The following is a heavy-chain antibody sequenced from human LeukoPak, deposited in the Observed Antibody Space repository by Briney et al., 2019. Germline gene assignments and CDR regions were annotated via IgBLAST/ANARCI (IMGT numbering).Heavy chain of an antibody. CDR3: EKDGSGSYSSFDY. J-gene: IGHJ4*02. CDR1: GFTFRRYA. D-gene: IGHD1-26*01. Sequence: PGGSLRLSCAASGFTFRRYAMRWVRQAPGKGLEWVSTISGSGGSTYYADSVKGRFTISRDNSKNTLYLQMNSLRAEDTAVYYCEKDGSGSYSSFDYWGQGTLVTVSS. CDR2: ISGSGGST. V-gene: IGHV3-23*01.